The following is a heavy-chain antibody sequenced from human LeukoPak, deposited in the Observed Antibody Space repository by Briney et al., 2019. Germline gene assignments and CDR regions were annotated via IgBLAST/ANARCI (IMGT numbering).Heavy chain of an antibody. CDR3: ARDFIPQQLDNDAFDI. V-gene: IGHV1-69*01. CDR2: IIPIFGTA. CDR1: GGTFSSYA. J-gene: IGHJ3*02. Sequence: SMKVSCKASGGTFSSYAISWVRQAPGQGLEWMGGIIPIFGTANYAQKFQGRVTITADESTSTAYMELSSLRSGDTAVYYCARDFIPQQLDNDAFDIWGQGTMVTVSS. D-gene: IGHD6-13*01.